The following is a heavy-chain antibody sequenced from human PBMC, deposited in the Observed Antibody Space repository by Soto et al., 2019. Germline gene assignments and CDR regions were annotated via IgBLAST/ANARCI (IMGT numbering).Heavy chain of an antibody. V-gene: IGHV3-23*01. CDR3: AKDGLVYCSSNSCHQKNPWGAFDI. CDR1: GFTFSSYA. J-gene: IGHJ3*02. D-gene: IGHD2-2*01. Sequence: GGSLRLSYAASGFTFSSYAMSWVRQAPGKGLEWVSAISGSGGSTYYADSVKGRFTISRDNSKNTLYLQMNSLRAEDTAVYYCAKDGLVYCSSNSCHQKNPWGAFDIWGQGTMVTVSS. CDR2: ISGSGGST.